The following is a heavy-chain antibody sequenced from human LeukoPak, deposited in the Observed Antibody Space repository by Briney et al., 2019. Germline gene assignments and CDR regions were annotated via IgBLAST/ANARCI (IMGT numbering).Heavy chain of an antibody. D-gene: IGHD6-13*01. CDR2: ISSSSSYI. CDR1: GFTFSSYS. Sequence: GGSLRLSCAASGFTFSSYSMNWVRHAPGKGLEWVSSISSSSSYIYYADSVKGRFTISRDNAKNSLYLQMNSLRAEDTAVYYCARAPIAAAGTGYYYMDVWGKGTTVTVSS. V-gene: IGHV3-21*01. J-gene: IGHJ6*03. CDR3: ARAPIAAAGTGYYYMDV.